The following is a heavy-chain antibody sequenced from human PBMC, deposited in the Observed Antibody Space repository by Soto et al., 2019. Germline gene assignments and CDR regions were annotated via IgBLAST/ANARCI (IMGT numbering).Heavy chain of an antibody. J-gene: IGHJ6*02. CDR2: IYYSGET. CDR1: GDSISRSY. Sequence: QVQLQESGPGLVKPSETLSLTCTVSGDSISRSYWSWIRLSPGKGLEWIGYIYYSGETNYNPSVKRRVTISVDRTKNQFSRKLSSVTAADTAVYYCARDQGGEVLKGSGMDVWGQGTTVTVSS. CDR3: ARDQGGEVLKGSGMDV. V-gene: IGHV4-59*01. D-gene: IGHD3-10*01.